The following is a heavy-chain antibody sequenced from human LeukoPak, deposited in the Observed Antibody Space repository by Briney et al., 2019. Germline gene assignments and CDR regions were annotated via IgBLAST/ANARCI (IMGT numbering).Heavy chain of an antibody. J-gene: IGHJ3*02. CDR3: ASARLGSGLEGAFDI. V-gene: IGHV4-59*01. Sequence: SETLSLTCTVSGGSISSYFWSWIRQPPGKGLEWIGYIYYSGSTNYNPSLKSRVTISVDTSKNQFSLKLSSVAAADTAVYYCASARLGSGLEGAFDIWGQGTMVTVSS. CDR2: IYYSGST. D-gene: IGHD6-25*01. CDR1: GGSISSYF.